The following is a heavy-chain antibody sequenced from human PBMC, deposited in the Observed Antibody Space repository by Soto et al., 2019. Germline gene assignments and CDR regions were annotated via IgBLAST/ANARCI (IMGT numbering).Heavy chain of an antibody. J-gene: IGHJ6*02. CDR3: TRDHGPSLRFLEWLPATYYYYGMDV. D-gene: IGHD3-3*01. Sequence: ASVKVSCKASGYTFTGYYMHWVRQAPGQGLEWMGWINPNSGGTNYAQKFQGWVTMTRDTSISTAYMELSRLRSDDTAVYYCTRDHGPSLRFLEWLPATYYYYGMDVWGQGTTVTVSS. V-gene: IGHV1-2*04. CDR1: GYTFTGYY. CDR2: INPNSGGT.